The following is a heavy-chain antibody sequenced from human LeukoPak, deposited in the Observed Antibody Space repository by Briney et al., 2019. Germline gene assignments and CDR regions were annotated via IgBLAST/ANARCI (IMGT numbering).Heavy chain of an antibody. V-gene: IGHV1-18*01. CDR1: GYTFTSYG. CDR2: ISAYNGNT. J-gene: IGHJ3*02. CDR3: ARAGIEAVSGTFAFDI. Sequence: GASVKVSCKASGYTFTSYGISWVRQAPGQGLEWMGWISAYNGNTNYAQKLQGRVTMTTDTSTSTAYMELRSLRSDDTAVYYCARAGIEAVSGTFAFDIRGQGTMVTVSS. D-gene: IGHD6-19*01.